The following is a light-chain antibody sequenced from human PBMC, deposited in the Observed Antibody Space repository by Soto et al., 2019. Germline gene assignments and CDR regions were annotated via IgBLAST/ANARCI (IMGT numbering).Light chain of an antibody. V-gene: IGKV3-20*01. CDR1: QSVSTSY. CDR2: GAS. Sequence: EIVLTQSPATLPLSPGEIATLFCRASQSVSTSYLAWYQQKPGQDPRLLIYGASSRATGIPDRFSGTGSGTDFTLTISRLEPEDFAMCYCQQYGTSRTFGQGTKVDIK. CDR3: QQYGTSRT. J-gene: IGKJ1*01.